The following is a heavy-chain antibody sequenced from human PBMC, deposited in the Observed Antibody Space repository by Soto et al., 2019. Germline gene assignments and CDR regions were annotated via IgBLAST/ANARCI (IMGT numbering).Heavy chain of an antibody. CDR1: GYTFTGYY. CDR3: ARGDGSYFIDYYGMDG. D-gene: IGHD1-26*01. V-gene: IGHV1-2*04. CDR2: INPNSGGT. Sequence: ASVKVSCKASGYTFTGYYMHWVRQAPGQGLEWMGWINPNSGGTNYAQKFQGWVTMTRDTSISTAYMELSRLRSDDTAVYYCARGDGSYFIDYYGMDGWGQGTTVTVSS. J-gene: IGHJ6*02.